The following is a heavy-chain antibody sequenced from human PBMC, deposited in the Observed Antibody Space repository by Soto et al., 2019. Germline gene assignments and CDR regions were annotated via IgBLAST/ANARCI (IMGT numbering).Heavy chain of an antibody. CDR2: IWYDGSNK. D-gene: IGHD6-13*01. CDR3: AREPDLQQLVRFATLGPDY. V-gene: IGHV3-33*01. J-gene: IGHJ4*02. CDR1: GFTFSSYG. Sequence: QVQLVESGGGVVQPGRSLRLSCAASGFTFSSYGMHWVCQAPGKGLEWVAVIWYDGSNKYYADSVKGRFTISRDNSKITLYLQMSSLRAEDTAVYYCAREPDLQQLVRFATLGPDYWGQGTLVTVSS.